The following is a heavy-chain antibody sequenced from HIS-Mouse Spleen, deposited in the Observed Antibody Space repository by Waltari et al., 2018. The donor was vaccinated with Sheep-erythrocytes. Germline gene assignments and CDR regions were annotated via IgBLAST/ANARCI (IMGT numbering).Heavy chain of an antibody. CDR1: GFTFSSYS. D-gene: IGHD6-6*01. J-gene: IGHJ3*02. V-gene: IGHV3-21*01. CDR3: ARDSTSDAFDI. Sequence: LVKPGGSLRLSCAASGFTFSSYSMNWVRQAPGKGLEWLSSISSSSSYIYYADSVKGRFTISRDNAKNSLYLQMNSLRAEDTAVYYCARDSTSDAFDIWGQGTMVTVSS. CDR2: ISSSSSYI.